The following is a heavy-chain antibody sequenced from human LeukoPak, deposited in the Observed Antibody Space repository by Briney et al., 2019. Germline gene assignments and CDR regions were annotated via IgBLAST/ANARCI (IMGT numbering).Heavy chain of an antibody. Sequence: ASVKVSCKASGYTFTGYYIKWVRPAPRQGLEWMGWISPNSGGPNYAQKFQGRVTMSRDTSISTAYMELSRLRSDDTAVYYCARDRVIVGPSDGFDIWGQGTMVTVSS. CDR3: ARDRVIVGPSDGFDI. V-gene: IGHV1-2*02. J-gene: IGHJ3*02. D-gene: IGHD3-22*01. CDR1: GYTFTGYY. CDR2: ISPNSGGP.